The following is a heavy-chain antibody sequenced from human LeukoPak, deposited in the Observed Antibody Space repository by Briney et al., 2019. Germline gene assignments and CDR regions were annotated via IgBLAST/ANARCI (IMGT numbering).Heavy chain of an antibody. V-gene: IGHV4-34*01. D-gene: IGHD3-3*01. CDR2: INHSGST. Sequence: SETLSLTCAVYGGSFSGYYWGWIRQPPGKGLEWIGEINHSGSTNYNPSPKSRVTISVDTSKNQFSLKLSSVTAADTAVYYCARTHTIFGVVRRNWFDPWGQGTLVTVSS. J-gene: IGHJ5*02. CDR3: ARTHTIFGVVRRNWFDP. CDR1: GGSFSGYY.